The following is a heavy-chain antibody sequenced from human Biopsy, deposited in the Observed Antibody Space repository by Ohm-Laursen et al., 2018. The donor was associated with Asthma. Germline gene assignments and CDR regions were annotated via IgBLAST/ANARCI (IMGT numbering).Heavy chain of an antibody. CDR1: GFTVSRDH. Sequence: SLRLSCAASGFTVSRDHMFWVRQAPGKGLEWVSVIYSGGTSHTADSVRGRFTISRDFSKNTLHLQMHSLRVEDTAVYNCARGDSSGWSHYYFDYWGQGTLVTVSS. CDR3: ARGDSSGWSHYYFDY. J-gene: IGHJ4*02. CDR2: IYSGGTS. V-gene: IGHV3-53*01. D-gene: IGHD6-19*01.